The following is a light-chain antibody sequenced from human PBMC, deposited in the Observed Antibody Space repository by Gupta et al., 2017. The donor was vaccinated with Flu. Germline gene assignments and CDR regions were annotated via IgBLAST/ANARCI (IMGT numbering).Light chain of an antibody. V-gene: IGKV3-11*01. CDR1: QSVSSY. J-gene: IGKJ4*01. CDR2: DAS. CDR3: QQRSNWPLT. Sequence: EIVLTQSPATLSLSPGEGATLSCRASQSVSSYLAWYQQKPGQAPRLLIYDASKRATGIPASFSGSGSGTDCTLTSSSLEPEDFAVYYCQQRSNWPLTFGGGTKVEIK.